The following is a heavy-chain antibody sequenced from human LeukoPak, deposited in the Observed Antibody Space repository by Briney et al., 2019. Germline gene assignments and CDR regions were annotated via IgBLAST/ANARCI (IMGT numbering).Heavy chain of an antibody. Sequence: GGSLRLSCAASGLSFRTYGMHWVRQAPDKGLEWVAFIRFDGNNKYYADSVKGRFTISRDNSKHTLYLQMNSLRAEDTAVYYCATDPPDTVLEVYDDYWGQGTLVTVSS. J-gene: IGHJ4*02. CDR1: GLSFRTYG. D-gene: IGHD2-8*01. V-gene: IGHV3-30*02. CDR3: ATDPPDTVLEVYDDY. CDR2: IRFDGNNK.